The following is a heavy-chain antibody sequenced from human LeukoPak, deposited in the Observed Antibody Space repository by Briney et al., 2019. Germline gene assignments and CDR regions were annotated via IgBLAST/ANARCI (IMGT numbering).Heavy chain of an antibody. CDR3: ARDGDTAMDPYFDY. Sequence: SETLSLTCTVSGGSISSSTYYWGWIRQPPGKGLEWIGSIYYSGSTYYNPSLKSRVTISVDTSKNQFSLKLSSVTAADTAVYYCARDGDTAMDPYFDYWGQGTLVTVSS. CDR1: GGSISSSTYY. J-gene: IGHJ4*02. D-gene: IGHD5-18*01. CDR2: IYYSGST. V-gene: IGHV4-39*07.